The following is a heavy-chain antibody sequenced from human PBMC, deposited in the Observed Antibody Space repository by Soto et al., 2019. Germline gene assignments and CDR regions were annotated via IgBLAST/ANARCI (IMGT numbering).Heavy chain of an antibody. Sequence: EVQLVESGGGVVRPGGSLRLSCAASGFTFDDYAMSWVRQAPGKGLEWVAGINWNGRSTTYADSLKGRFTISRDNAKNSLHLQINSLRSEDTALYFCARCSSTSCYIMASFDYWGPGTLVTGSS. D-gene: IGHD2-2*02. CDR3: ARCSSTSCYIMASFDY. CDR1: GFTFDDYA. J-gene: IGHJ4*02. CDR2: INWNGRST. V-gene: IGHV3-20*04.